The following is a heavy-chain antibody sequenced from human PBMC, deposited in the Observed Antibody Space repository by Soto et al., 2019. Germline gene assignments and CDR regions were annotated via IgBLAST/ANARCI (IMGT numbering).Heavy chain of an antibody. J-gene: IGHJ4*02. CDR1: GYTFTSYA. Sequence: GGSLRLSCAASGYTFTSYAIHWVRKAPGKGLEWVALIWSDGSFKFYADSVKGRFTISRDNSKNTAYLQMDSLRPEDTAVYYCARDRTANHYCDYWGQGTLVTVSS. D-gene: IGHD1-1*01. CDR2: IWSDGSFK. CDR3: ARDRTANHYCDY. V-gene: IGHV3-33*01.